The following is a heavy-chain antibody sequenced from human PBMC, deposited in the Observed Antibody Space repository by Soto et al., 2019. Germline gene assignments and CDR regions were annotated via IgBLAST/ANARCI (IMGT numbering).Heavy chain of an antibody. J-gene: IGHJ6*02. CDR1: GFTFSSYG. CDR3: AKAKNYYDSSGYPYLSYYGMDV. V-gene: IGHV3-30*18. D-gene: IGHD3-22*01. CDR2: ISYDGSNK. Sequence: PGGSLRLSCAAPGFTFSSYGMHWVRQAPGKGLEWVAVISYDGSNKYYADSVKGRFTISRDNSKNTLYLQMNSLRAEDTAVYYCAKAKNYYDSSGYPYLSYYGMDVWGQGTTVTVSS.